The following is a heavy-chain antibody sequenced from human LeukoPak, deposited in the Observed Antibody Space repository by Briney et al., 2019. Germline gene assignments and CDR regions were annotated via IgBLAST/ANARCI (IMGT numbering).Heavy chain of an antibody. Sequence: WGSLRLSCAASGFTFSKYWMLWVRQAPGKGLESVSRINTDGTVTTYADSVKGRFTVSRDNADNTMFLQMNSVRDEDTAVYYCARGVRGYSYGSRFDYWGQGTLVTVSS. D-gene: IGHD5-18*01. V-gene: IGHV3-74*01. CDR1: GFTFSKYW. J-gene: IGHJ4*02. CDR3: ARGVRGYSYGSRFDY. CDR2: INTDGTVT.